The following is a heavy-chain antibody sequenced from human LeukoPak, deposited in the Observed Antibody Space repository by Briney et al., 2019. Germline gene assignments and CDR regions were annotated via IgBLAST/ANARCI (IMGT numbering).Heavy chain of an antibody. D-gene: IGHD1-26*01. J-gene: IGHJ6*03. CDR2: ISSNGGST. CDR1: GFTFSSYA. CDR3: ARDHGGSHYYYMDV. Sequence: GGSLRLSCAASGFTFSSYAMHWVRQAPGKGLEYVSAISSNGGSTYYANSVKGRFTISRDNSKNTLYLQMGSLRAEDMAVYYCARDHGGSHYYYMDVWGKGTTVTVSS. V-gene: IGHV3-64*01.